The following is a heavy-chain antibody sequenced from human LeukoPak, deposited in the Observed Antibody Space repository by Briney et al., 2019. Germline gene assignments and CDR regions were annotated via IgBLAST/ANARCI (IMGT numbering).Heavy chain of an antibody. Sequence: SETLSLTCTVSGGSIRSGDYYWSWIRQPPGKGLEWIGYIYYSGSTYYNPSLKSRVTISVDTSKNQFSLKLSSVTAADTAAYYCARMRDVVVPAALDCWGQGTLVTVSS. CDR3: ARMRDVVVPAALDC. CDR2: IYYSGST. CDR1: GGSIRSGDYY. D-gene: IGHD2-2*01. V-gene: IGHV4-30-4*08. J-gene: IGHJ4*02.